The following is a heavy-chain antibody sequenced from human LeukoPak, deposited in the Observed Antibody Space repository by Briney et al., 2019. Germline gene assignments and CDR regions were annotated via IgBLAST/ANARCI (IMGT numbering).Heavy chain of an antibody. CDR2: IYYSGST. D-gene: IGHD3-22*01. CDR1: GGSISSGGYY. J-gene: IGHJ5*02. Sequence: PSQTLSLTCTVSGGSISSGGYYWSWIRQHPGKGLEWIGYIYYSGSTYYNPSLKSRVTISVDTSKNQFSLKLSSVTAADTAVYYCARAVITTPVAWFDPWGQGTLATVSS. CDR3: ARAVITTPVAWFDP. V-gene: IGHV4-31*03.